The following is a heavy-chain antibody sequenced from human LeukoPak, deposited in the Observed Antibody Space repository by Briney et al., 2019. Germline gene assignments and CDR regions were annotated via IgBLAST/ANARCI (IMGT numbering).Heavy chain of an antibody. D-gene: IGHD3-22*01. J-gene: IGHJ4*02. CDR2: ISGSGSII. CDR1: GFIFSSSE. CDR3: AREGYYVSSSYSRPFDY. Sequence: GGSLRLSCAAPGFIFSSSEMNWVRQAPGKGLEWVSYISGSGSIIHYADSVKGRFTISRDNAKNSLYLQMNSLRAEDTAVYYCAREGYYVSSSYSRPFDYWGQGTLVTVSA. V-gene: IGHV3-48*03.